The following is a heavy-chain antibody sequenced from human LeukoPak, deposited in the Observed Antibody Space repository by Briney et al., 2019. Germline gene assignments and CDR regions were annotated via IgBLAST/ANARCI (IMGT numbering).Heavy chain of an antibody. CDR1: GFTFRSYA. V-gene: IGHV3-23*01. J-gene: IGHJ1*01. Sequence: GGSLKLSCVASGFTFRSYAMSWVRQAPEKGLEWVSSISGSGGSTFYAGSVKGRFTISRDNAKNSLYLQMNSLRAEDTAVYYCAKDEAVEYIVVVPAAISYFQHWGQGTLVTVSS. CDR3: AKDEAVEYIVVVPAAISYFQH. D-gene: IGHD2-2*01. CDR2: ISGSGGST.